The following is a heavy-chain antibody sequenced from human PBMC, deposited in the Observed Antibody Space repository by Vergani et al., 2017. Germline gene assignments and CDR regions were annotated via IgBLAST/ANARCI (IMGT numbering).Heavy chain of an antibody. CDR3: ARSYYDSSGYYYSLYPGYYFDY. J-gene: IGHJ4*02. V-gene: IGHV5-51*03. Sequence: EVQLVQSGAEVKKPGESLKISCKGSGYSFTSYWIGWVRQMPGKGLEWMGIIYPGDSDTRYSPSIQGQVTISADKSISTAYLQWSSLKASDTAMYYCARSYYDSSGYYYSLYPGYYFDYWGQGTLVTVSS. D-gene: IGHD3-22*01. CDR2: IYPGDSDT. CDR1: GYSFTSYW.